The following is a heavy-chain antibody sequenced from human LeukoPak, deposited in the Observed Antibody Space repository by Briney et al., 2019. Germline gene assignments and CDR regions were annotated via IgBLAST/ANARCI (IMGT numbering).Heavy chain of an antibody. CDR1: GASMNTHY. CDR3: ATIKRGNIFGYFDF. CDR2: MLDTVTT. D-gene: IGHD5-18*01. V-gene: IGHV4-59*11. Sequence: SETLSLTCAVSGASMNTHYWSWIRQPPGKGLEWIGYMLDTVTTKDNASLKSRFTLSADTPKNQFSLRLTSVTAADTAVYFCATIKRGNIFGYFDFWGQGIPVTVS. J-gene: IGHJ4*02.